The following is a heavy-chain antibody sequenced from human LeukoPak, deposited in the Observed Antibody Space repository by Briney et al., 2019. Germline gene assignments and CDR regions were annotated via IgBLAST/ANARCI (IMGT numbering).Heavy chain of an antibody. CDR1: GFMFSSYA. J-gene: IGHJ6*02. V-gene: IGHV3-23*01. CDR2: ISGSDGIT. CDR3: AKVPRKYGDNELPYGMDV. Sequence: GGSLRLSCAAYGFMFSSYAMNWVRQAPGRGLEWVSGISGSDGITNYVDSVRGRFTIFRDNSKSTLYLQMNSLRIEDTAVYYCAKVPRKYGDNELPYGMDVWGQGTTVTVSS. D-gene: IGHD2-21*02.